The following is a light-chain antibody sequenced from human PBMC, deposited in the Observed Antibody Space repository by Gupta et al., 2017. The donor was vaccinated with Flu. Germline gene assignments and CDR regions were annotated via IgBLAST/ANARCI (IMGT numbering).Light chain of an antibody. CDR2: GAF. CDR1: QTISSN. Sequence: ERATLSCRASQTISSNLAWYQQKPGQAPRLLIYGAFTRATGIPARFSGSGSGTDFTLTISSLQSEDFAVYYCQQYNNWPLTFGGGTKVEIK. J-gene: IGKJ4*01. V-gene: IGKV3-15*01. CDR3: QQYNNWPLT.